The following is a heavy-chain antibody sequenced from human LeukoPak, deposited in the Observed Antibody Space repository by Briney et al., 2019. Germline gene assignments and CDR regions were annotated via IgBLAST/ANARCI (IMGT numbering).Heavy chain of an antibody. V-gene: IGHV4-59*10. Sequence: SETLSLTCAVYGGSFSGYYWSWIRQPAGKGLEWIGRIYTSGSTNYNPSLKSRVTMSVDTSKNQFSLKLSSVTAADTAVYYCARGATMMELYYFDYWGQGTLVTVSS. CDR1: GGSFSGYY. CDR2: IYTSGST. CDR3: ARGATMMELYYFDY. D-gene: IGHD3-22*01. J-gene: IGHJ4*02.